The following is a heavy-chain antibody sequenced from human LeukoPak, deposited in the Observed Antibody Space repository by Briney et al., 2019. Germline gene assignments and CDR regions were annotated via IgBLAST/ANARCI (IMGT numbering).Heavy chain of an antibody. CDR2: TSSDLNVK. V-gene: IGHV3-30-3*01. Sequence: RSLRLSCAASGFTFRNYVIHWVRQAPGKGLEWVAVTSSDLNVKLYADSVKGRFTISRDNSRSTLYLQMNSLRPEDTAIYYCAREGYYGSGSPPSLYFDYWGQGTLVTVSS. D-gene: IGHD3-10*01. J-gene: IGHJ4*02. CDR1: GFTFRNYV. CDR3: AREGYYGSGSPPSLYFDY.